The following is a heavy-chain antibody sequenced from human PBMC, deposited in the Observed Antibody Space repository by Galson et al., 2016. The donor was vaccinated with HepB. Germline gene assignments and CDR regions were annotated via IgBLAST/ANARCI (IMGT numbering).Heavy chain of an antibody. CDR2: ISYDGSNK. V-gene: IGHV3-30*18. D-gene: IGHD3-9*01. CDR3: AKDSYYDILTGPTYYYYGMDV. J-gene: IGHJ6*02. CDR1: GFTFSRYG. Sequence: SLRLSCAASGFTFSRYGMHWVHQAPGKGLEWVAVISYDGSNKYYEDSVKGRFTISRDDSKNTLYLQMNSLRAEGTAVYYCAKDSYYDILTGPTYYYYGMDVWGQGTTVTVSS.